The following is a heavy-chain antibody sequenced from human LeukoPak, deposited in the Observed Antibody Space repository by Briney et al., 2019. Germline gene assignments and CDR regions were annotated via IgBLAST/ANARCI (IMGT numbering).Heavy chain of an antibody. V-gene: IGHV4-59*01. CDR3: ARVGCSSTSCSTNYGMDV. Sequence: SETLSLTCTVSGGSISSYYWSWIRQPPGKGLEWIGHIYYSGSTNYNSSLKSRVTISVDTSKNQFSLKVSSVTAADTAVYYCARVGCSSTSCSTNYGMDVWGQGTTVTVSS. CDR2: IYYSGST. CDR1: GGSISSYY. J-gene: IGHJ6*02. D-gene: IGHD2-2*02.